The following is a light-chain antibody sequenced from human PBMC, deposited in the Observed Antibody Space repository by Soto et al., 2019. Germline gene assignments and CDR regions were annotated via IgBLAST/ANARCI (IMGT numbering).Light chain of an antibody. CDR1: SSDVGSYNV. CDR3: CSYAATGTYV. Sequence: QSALTQPASVSGSPGQSLTISCTGTSSDVGSYNVVSWYQQHPGKAPKLMIYEGSKRTSGVSNRFSGSKSGNTASLTISGLQAADEADYYCCSYAATGTYVFGTGTKVTVI. V-gene: IGLV2-23*01. J-gene: IGLJ1*01. CDR2: EGS.